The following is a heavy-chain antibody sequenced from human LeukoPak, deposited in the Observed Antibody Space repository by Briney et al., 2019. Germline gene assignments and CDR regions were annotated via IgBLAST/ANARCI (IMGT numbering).Heavy chain of an antibody. V-gene: IGHV3-7*01. J-gene: IGHJ4*02. CDR3: ARAGGARSSWSY. CDR1: GFTFSSYW. D-gene: IGHD6-13*01. CDR2: TKQDGSET. Sequence: GGSLRLSCAASGFTFSSYWMNWVRQAPGKGLEWVANTKQDGSETYYVDSVKGRFTISRDNAKNSLNLQMNSLRVEDTAVYYYARAGGARSSWSYWGQGTLVTVSS.